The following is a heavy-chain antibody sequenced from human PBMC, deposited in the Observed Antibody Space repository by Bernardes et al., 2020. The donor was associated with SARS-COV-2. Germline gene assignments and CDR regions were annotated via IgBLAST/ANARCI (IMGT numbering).Heavy chain of an antibody. V-gene: IGHV3-11*01. Sequence: GGSLRLSCAASGFPFDDFYMSWIRQAPGKGLEWVAYISGSGAIIQYADSVQGRFTISRDNVKNSLYLEMNNLGAQDTAVYYCAKEEKWSVRRGMDVWGQGTTVTVS. D-gene: IGHD2-8*01. CDR3: AKEEKWSVRRGMDV. J-gene: IGHJ6*02. CDR2: ISGSGAII. CDR1: GFPFDDFY.